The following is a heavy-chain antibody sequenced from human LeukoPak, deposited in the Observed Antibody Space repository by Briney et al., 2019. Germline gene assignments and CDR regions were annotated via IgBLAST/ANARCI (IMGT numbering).Heavy chain of an antibody. D-gene: IGHD2-15*01. J-gene: IGHJ5*02. V-gene: IGHV1-69*02. CDR3: ANDCSGGSCYSTLNWFDP. Sequence: SVKVSCKASGGTFSSYTISWVRQAPGQGLEWMGRIIPILGIANYAQKFQGRVTITADKSTSTAYMELSNLRSEDTAVYYCANDCSGGSCYSTLNWFDPWGQGTLVTVSS. CDR2: IIPILGIA. CDR1: GGTFSSYT.